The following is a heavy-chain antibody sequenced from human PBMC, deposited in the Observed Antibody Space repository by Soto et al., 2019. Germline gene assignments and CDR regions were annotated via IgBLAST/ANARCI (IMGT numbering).Heavy chain of an antibody. CDR2: ISGYNGNK. Sequence: QVQLVQSGAEVKKPGASVTVSCKASGYSFTSYGITWVRQAPGQGLEWMGWISGYNGNKKYAQKLQGRVTMTTDTSTSTAYMELRSLRSDDTAVYYCARDVGQQLVDYWGQGTLFTVSS. D-gene: IGHD6-13*01. CDR1: GYSFTSYG. J-gene: IGHJ4*02. V-gene: IGHV1-18*01. CDR3: ARDVGQQLVDY.